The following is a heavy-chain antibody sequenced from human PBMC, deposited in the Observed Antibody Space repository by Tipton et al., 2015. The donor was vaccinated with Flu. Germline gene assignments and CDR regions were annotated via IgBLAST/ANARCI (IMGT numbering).Heavy chain of an antibody. V-gene: IGHV1-69*01. CDR3: AGARPPKHAFDI. CDR1: GGEFRSYG. CDR2: LIPILGIP. J-gene: IGHJ3*02. Sequence: QVQLVQSGAEVRKPGSSVRVSCKASGGEFRSYGFNWVRQAPGQGLEWIGGLIPILGIPNYAQNFQDRVAITADESTSTAYMELSSQRSEDTAVYFCAGARPPKHAFDIWGQGAVVTVSS.